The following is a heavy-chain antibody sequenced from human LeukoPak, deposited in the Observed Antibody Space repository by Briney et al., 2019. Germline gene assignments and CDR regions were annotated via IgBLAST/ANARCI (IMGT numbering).Heavy chain of an antibody. J-gene: IGHJ6*02. D-gene: IGHD4-23*01. CDR2: IIPILGIA. CDR1: GGTSSSYA. CDR3: ARATLGDPIHYYYYYGMDV. Sequence: SVKVSCKASGGTSSSYAISWVRQAPGQGLEWMGRIIPILGIANYAQKFQGRVTITADKSTSTAYMELSSLRSEDTAVYYCARATLGDPIHYYYYYGMDVWGQGTTVTVSS. V-gene: IGHV1-69*10.